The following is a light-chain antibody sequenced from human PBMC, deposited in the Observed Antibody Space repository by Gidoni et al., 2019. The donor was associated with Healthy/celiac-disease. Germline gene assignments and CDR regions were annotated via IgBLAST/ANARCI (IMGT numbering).Light chain of an antibody. V-gene: IGLV3-1*01. CDR3: QAWDSSTPYV. J-gene: IGLJ1*01. CDR2: QDS. Sequence: SYELTQPPSVSVSPGQTASITCSGDKLGDKYACWYQQKPGQSPVLVIYQDSKRPSGIPERFSGSNSGNTATLTISGTQAMDEADYDWQAWDSSTPYVFGTGTKVTVL. CDR1: KLGDKY.